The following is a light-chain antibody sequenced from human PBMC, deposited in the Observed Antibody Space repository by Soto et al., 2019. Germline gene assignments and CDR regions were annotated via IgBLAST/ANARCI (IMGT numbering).Light chain of an antibody. CDR2: EVS. Sequence: QSVLTPPASVSGSPGQSITISCTGTSSDVGAYNYVSWYQQHPGKAPKLMIYEVSNRPSGVSNRFSGSKSGNTASLTISGLQAEDEADYYCSSYTSSSTQVFGTGTKVTVL. J-gene: IGLJ1*01. V-gene: IGLV2-14*01. CDR1: SSDVGAYNY. CDR3: SSYTSSSTQV.